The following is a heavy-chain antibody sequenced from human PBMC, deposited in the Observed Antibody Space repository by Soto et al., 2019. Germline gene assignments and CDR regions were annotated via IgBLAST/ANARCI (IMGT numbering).Heavy chain of an antibody. CDR1: GYTFTGYY. CDR2: INPNSGGT. D-gene: IGHD6-6*01. Sequence: ASVKVSCKASGYTFTGYYMHWVRQAPGQGLEWMGWINPNSGGTNYAQKFQGWVTMTRDTSISTAYMELSRLRSDDTAVYYCARSGSSSYYYYYMDVWGKGTTVTVSS. J-gene: IGHJ6*03. V-gene: IGHV1-2*04. CDR3: ARSGSSSYYYYYMDV.